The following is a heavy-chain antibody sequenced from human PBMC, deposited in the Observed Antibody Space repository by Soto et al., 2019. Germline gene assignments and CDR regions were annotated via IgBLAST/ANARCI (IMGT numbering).Heavy chain of an antibody. CDR2: IFYSGTT. Sequence: QLQLQESGPGLVKPSETLSLTCSVSGGSISSSPYYWGWIRQPPGKGLEWIANIFYSGTTYYNPSLKSRDTMSVDTSKNQFSLQLSSVTAADTAVYYCARETYYFHYWGQGTLVTVSS. V-gene: IGHV4-39*02. J-gene: IGHJ4*02. CDR3: ARETYYFHY. CDR1: GGSISSSPYY.